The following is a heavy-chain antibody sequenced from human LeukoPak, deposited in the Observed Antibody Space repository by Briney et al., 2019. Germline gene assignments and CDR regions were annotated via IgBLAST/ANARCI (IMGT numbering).Heavy chain of an antibody. J-gene: IGHJ4*02. CDR2: IDPNSGGT. CDR3: ARDRGGEATTHFDY. V-gene: IGHV1-2*02. D-gene: IGHD3-16*01. Sequence: EASVRVSCLASGYTFTGYYIHWVRQAPGKGLEWMGWIDPNSGGTNYAQNFQGRVTMTRDTSINTAYMELRSLKSDDTAVYYCARDRGGEATTHFDYWGQGTLVTVSS. CDR1: GYTFTGYY.